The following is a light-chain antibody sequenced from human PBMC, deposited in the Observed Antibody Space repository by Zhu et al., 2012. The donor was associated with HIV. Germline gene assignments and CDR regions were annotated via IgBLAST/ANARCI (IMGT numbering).Light chain of an antibody. CDR2: GAS. CDR3: QQYGTSLPYT. V-gene: IGKV3-20*01. J-gene: IGKJ2*01. CDR1: QTVTGNY. Sequence: EIVLTQSPGTLSLSPGERVTLSCRASQTVTGNYLAWYQQKAGQAPRLLIYGASNRATGTPDRFSGSGPGTDFTLTISRLEPEDFAMYYCQQYGTSLPYTFGQGTKLEIK.